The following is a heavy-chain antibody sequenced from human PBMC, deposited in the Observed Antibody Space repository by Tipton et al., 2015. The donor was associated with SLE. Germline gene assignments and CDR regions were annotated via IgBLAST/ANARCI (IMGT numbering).Heavy chain of an antibody. CDR3: ARMGLCTTTTCNEGAFDV. CDR2: IYYTGNT. Sequence: TLSLTCTVSGVSIGSGGYYWSWIRQHPGQGLEYIGYIYYTGNTNYNPSLKSRVTMSVDTSKSQFSLKLTFVSAPDTAIYYCARMGLCTTTTCNEGAFDVWGQGSMVTVSS. V-gene: IGHV4-61*08. CDR1: GVSIGSGGYY. D-gene: IGHD2-2*01. J-gene: IGHJ3*01.